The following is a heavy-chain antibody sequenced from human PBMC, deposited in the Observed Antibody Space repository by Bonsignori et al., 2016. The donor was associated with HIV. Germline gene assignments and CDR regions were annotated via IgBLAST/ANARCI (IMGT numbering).Heavy chain of an antibody. J-gene: IGHJ4*02. V-gene: IGHV1-2*02. CDR1: GYTFTDYY. CDR2: INPNSGGT. Sequence: ASVKVSCKASGYTFTDYYMHWVRQAPGQGLEWMGWINPNSGGTNYAQKFQGRVTMTRDTSITTAYMELSSLRSDDTAVYYCAGSPITIFGVDPMDYWGQGTLVTVSS. D-gene: IGHD3-3*01. CDR3: AGSPITIFGVDPMDY.